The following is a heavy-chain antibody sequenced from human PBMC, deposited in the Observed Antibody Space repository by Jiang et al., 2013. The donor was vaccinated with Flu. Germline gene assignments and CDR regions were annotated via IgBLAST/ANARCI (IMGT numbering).Heavy chain of an antibody. CDR2: IRSKAYGGTT. CDR1: GFTFGDYA. J-gene: IGHJ4*02. CDR3: TTYSGSYRNFDY. Sequence: VQLLESGGGLVQPGRSLRLSCTASGFTFGDYAMSWVRQAPGKGLEWVGFIRSKAYGGTTEYAASVKGRFTISRDDSKSIAYLQMNSLKTEDTAVYYCTTYSGSYRNFDYWGQGTLVTVSS. V-gene: IGHV3-49*04. D-gene: IGHD1-26*01.